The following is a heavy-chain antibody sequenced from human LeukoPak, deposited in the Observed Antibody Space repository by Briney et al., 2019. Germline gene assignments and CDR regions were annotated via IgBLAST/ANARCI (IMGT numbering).Heavy chain of an antibody. CDR3: ARGLSDYDADY. D-gene: IGHD5-12*01. J-gene: IGHJ4*02. Sequence: SEPLSLTCAVSGGSISSGGYSWSWIRQPPGKGLEWIGYIYHSGSTYYNPSLKSRVTISVDRSKNQFSLKLSSVTAADTAVYYCARGLSDYDADYWGQGTLVTVSS. V-gene: IGHV4-30-2*01. CDR1: GGSISSGGYS. CDR2: IYHSGST.